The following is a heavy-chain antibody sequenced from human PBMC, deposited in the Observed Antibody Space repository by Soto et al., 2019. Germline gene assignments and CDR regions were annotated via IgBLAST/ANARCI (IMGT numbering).Heavy chain of an antibody. D-gene: IGHD6-19*01. CDR3: AKDRDRTGWYLVVFDY. Sequence: RLSCAASGFTFITYAMTWVRQAPGKGLEWVSSISGSGGDTKYADSVKGRFTISRDNSKNNLYLQMSSLRAEDTAVYYCAKDRDRTGWYLVVFDYWGQGTLVTVSS. CDR1: GFTFITYA. V-gene: IGHV3-23*01. CDR2: ISGSGGDT. J-gene: IGHJ4*02.